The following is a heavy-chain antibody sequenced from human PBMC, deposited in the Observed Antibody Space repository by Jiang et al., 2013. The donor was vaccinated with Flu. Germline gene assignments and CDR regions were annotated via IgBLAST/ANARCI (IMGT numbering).Heavy chain of an antibody. CDR3: AGDTSDILTGAIDY. CDR2: ISYDGSNK. V-gene: IGHV3-33*05. D-gene: IGHD3-9*01. Sequence: QLVESGGGVVQPGRSLRLSCAASGFTFSSYGMHWVRQAPGKGLEWVAVISYDGSNKYYADSVKGRFTISRDNSKNTLYLQMNSLRAEDTAVYYCAGDTSDILTGAIDYWGQGTLVTVSS. CDR1: GFTFSSYG. J-gene: IGHJ4*02.